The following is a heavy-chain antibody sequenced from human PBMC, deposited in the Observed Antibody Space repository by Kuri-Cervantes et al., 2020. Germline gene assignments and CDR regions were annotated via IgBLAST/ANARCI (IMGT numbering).Heavy chain of an antibody. J-gene: IGHJ4*02. V-gene: IGHV3-33*01. CDR2: IWYDGSNK. CDR1: GFTFSSYG. Sequence: GESLKISCAASGFTFSSYGVHWVRQAPGKGLEWVALIWYDGSNKYYAESVKGRFTISRDNSKNTLYLQMNSLRAEDTAVYYCARDQGYSGYVSALGYWGQGTLVTVSS. CDR3: ARDQGYSGYVSALGY. D-gene: IGHD5-12*01.